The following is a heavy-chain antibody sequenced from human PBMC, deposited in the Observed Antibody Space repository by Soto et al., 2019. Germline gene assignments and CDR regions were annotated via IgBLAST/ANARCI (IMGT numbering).Heavy chain of an antibody. CDR1: GFTFSSYE. D-gene: IGHD3-3*01. J-gene: IGHJ6*02. V-gene: IGHV3-48*03. Sequence: GGSLRLSCVASGFTFSSYEMNWVRQAPGKGLEWVSYISSSGMTVYYADSVEGRFTISRDNAKNSLYLQMNTLRAEDTAVYYCASPQEIAIFWSRGYYYTVDFWGQGTPVTVSS. CDR3: ASPQEIAIFWSRGYYYTVDF. CDR2: ISSSGMTV.